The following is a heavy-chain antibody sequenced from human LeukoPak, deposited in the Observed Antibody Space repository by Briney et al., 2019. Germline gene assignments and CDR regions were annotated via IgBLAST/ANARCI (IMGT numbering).Heavy chain of an antibody. D-gene: IGHD2-15*01. CDR3: ASWVVAAPPDAFDI. J-gene: IGHJ3*02. V-gene: IGHV4-4*07. CDR2: IYTSGST. Sequence: SETLSLTCTVSGGSISSYYWSWIRQPAGKGLEWIGRIYTSGSTNYNPSPKSRVTMSVDTSKNQFSLKLSSVTAADTAVYYCASWVVAAPPDAFDIWGRGTMVTVSS. CDR1: GGSISSYY.